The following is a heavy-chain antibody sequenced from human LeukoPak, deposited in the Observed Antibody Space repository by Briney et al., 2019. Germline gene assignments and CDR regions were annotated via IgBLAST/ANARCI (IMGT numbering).Heavy chain of an antibody. D-gene: IGHD3-16*01. CDR2: ISSNGGST. CDR1: GGTFSSYA. V-gene: IGHV3-64*01. CDR3: ARDLGGFDY. J-gene: IGHJ4*02. Sequence: ASVKVSCKASGGTFSSYAMHWVRQAPGKGLEYVSAISSNGGSTYYANSVKGRFTISRDNSKNTLYLQMGSLRAEDMAVYYCARDLGGFDYWGQGTLVTVSS.